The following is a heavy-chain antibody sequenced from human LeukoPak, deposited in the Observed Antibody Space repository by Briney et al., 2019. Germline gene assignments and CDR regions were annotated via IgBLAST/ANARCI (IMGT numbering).Heavy chain of an antibody. CDR3: AKSMWGVVVVPAAIPVDAFDI. D-gene: IGHD2-2*02. V-gene: IGHV3-30*18. CDR2: ISYDGSNK. Sequence: GRSLRLSCAASGFTFSSYGMHWVRQAPGKGLEWVAVISYDGSNKYYADSVKGRLTISRGNSKNTLYLQMNSLRAEDTAVYYCAKSMWGVVVVPAAIPVDAFDIWGQGTMVTVSS. CDR1: GFTFSSYG. J-gene: IGHJ3*02.